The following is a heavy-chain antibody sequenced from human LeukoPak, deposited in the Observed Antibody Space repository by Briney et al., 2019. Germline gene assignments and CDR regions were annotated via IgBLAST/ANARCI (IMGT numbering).Heavy chain of an antibody. D-gene: IGHD3-3*01. CDR1: GGTFSSYA. Sequence: ASVKVSCKASGGTFSSYAISWVRQAPGQGLEWMGGIIPIFGTAIYAQKFQGRVTITADESTSTAYMELSSLRSEDTAVYYCARVQRAIRFLQYYYYMDVWGKGTTVTVSS. CDR2: IIPIFGTA. CDR3: ARVQRAIRFLQYYYYMDV. J-gene: IGHJ6*03. V-gene: IGHV1-69*13.